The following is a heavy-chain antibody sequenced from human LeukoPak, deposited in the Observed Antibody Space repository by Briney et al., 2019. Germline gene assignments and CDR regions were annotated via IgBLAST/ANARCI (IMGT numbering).Heavy chain of an antibody. D-gene: IGHD2-21*02. CDR1: GFTFSSYS. J-gene: IGHJ6*03. V-gene: IGHV3-21*01. CDR2: ISSSSSYI. CDR3: AGGGGAYCGGDCYRSYYYYMDV. Sequence: GGSLRLSCAASGFTFSSYSMNWVRQAPGKGVEWVSSISSSSSYIYYADSVKGRFTISRDNDKNSLYLQMNSLRAQDTPVYYCAGGGGAYCGGDCYRSYYYYMDVWGKGTTVTVSS.